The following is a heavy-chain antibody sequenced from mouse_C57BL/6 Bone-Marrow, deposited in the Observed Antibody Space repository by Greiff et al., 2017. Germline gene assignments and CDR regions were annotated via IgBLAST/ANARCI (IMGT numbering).Heavy chain of an antibody. V-gene: IGHV5-4*01. CDR3: ARDRVYGSSSFDD. Sequence: EVTLVESGGGLVKPGGSLTLSCAASGFTFSSYAMSWVRQAPEKRLEWVATISDGGSYTYYPDNVKGRFTISRDNAKNNLYLQMSHLKSEDTAMYYCARDRVYGSSSFDDWGQGTTLTVSS. D-gene: IGHD1-1*01. CDR2: ISDGGSYT. J-gene: IGHJ2*01. CDR1: GFTFSSYA.